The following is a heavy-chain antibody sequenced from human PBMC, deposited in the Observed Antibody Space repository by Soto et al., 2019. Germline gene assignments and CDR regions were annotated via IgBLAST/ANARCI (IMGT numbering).Heavy chain of an antibody. V-gene: IGHV3-23*01. CDR2: ISGSGST. D-gene: IGHD3-16*01. CDR3: AKALRFTFTTGYYMDV. Sequence: EVQLLESGGGLVQPGGSLRLSCAASGFTVSSYAMSWVRQAQGKGLKWVSVISGSGSTNSADSVKGRFTIARDSSKNTVYLQMNSLRAEDTAVYYCAKALRFTFTTGYYMDVWGRGTTVTVSS. CDR1: GFTVSSYA. J-gene: IGHJ6*03.